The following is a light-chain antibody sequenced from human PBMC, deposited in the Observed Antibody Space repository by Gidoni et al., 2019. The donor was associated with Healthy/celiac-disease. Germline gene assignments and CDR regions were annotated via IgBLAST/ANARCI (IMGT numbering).Light chain of an antibody. CDR1: SSDVGSYNL. J-gene: IGLJ2*01. CDR3: CSYAGSSTFVV. Sequence: QSALTQPASVSWSPGPSITISCTGTSSDVGSYNLVSWYQQHPGKAPKLMIYEVSKRPSGVSNRFSGSKSGNTASLTISGLQAEDEADYYCCSYAGSSTFVVFGGGTKLTVL. V-gene: IGLV2-23*02. CDR2: EVS.